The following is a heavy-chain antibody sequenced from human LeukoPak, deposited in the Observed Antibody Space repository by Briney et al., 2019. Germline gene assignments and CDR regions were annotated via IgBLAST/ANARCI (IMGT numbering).Heavy chain of an antibody. CDR2: ISYDGSNK. V-gene: IGHV3-30-3*01. D-gene: IGHD6-19*01. J-gene: IGHJ4*02. Sequence: GGSLRLSCAASGFTFSSYAMHWVRQAPGKGLEWVAVISYDGSNKYYADSVKGRFTISRDNAKNSLFLQMNSLRAEDTAVYYCARVPYASGWYFDHWGQGTLVTVSS. CDR1: GFTFSSYA. CDR3: ARVPYASGWYFDH.